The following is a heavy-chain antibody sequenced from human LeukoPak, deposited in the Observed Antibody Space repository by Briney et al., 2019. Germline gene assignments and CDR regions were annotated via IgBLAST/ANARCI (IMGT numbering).Heavy chain of an antibody. J-gene: IGHJ5*02. V-gene: IGHV3-21*01. D-gene: IGHD1-26*01. CDR2: ISSSSSYL. CDR3: ARAYSGSYNWFDP. Sequence: PGGSLRLSCAASGFTFSSHSMNWVRQAPGKGLEWVSGISSSSSYLYYTDSVKGRFTVSRDNAKNSLYLQMNSLRAEDTAVYYCARAYSGSYNWFDPWGQGALVTVSS. CDR1: GFTFSSHS.